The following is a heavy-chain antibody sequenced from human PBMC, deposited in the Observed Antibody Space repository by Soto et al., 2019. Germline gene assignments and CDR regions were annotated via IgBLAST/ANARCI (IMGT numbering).Heavy chain of an antibody. CDR1: CGSINTFDFS. CDR2: IYQSGRT. CDR3: AREMTIFGVAPGGGVDV. J-gene: IGHJ6*02. D-gene: IGHD3-3*01. Sequence: SETLSLTCAFSCGSINTFDFSWSWIRQPPGRGLEWIGSIYQSGRTYYIPSLKSRVTMSLEKSKNQFSLKINSVVAADTAIYYCAREMTIFGVAPGGGVDVWGQGTTVTVSS. V-gene: IGHV4-30-2*01.